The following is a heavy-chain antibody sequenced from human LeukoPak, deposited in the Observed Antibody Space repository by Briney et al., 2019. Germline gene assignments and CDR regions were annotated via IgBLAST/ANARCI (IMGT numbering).Heavy chain of an antibody. CDR2: IYTSGST. Sequence: SETLSLTCTVSGGSISSYYWSWIRQPAGKGLEWIGRIYTSGSTNYNPSLKSRVTMSVDTSKNQFSPKLSSVTAADTAVYYCARGETSWGYYDSSGYYYDWFDPWGQGTLVTVSS. CDR1: GGSISSYY. D-gene: IGHD3-22*01. V-gene: IGHV4-4*07. CDR3: ARGETSWGYYDSSGYYYDWFDP. J-gene: IGHJ5*02.